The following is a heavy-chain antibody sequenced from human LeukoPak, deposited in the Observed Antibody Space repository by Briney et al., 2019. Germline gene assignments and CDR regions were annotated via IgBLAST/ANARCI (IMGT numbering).Heavy chain of an antibody. CDR1: GYTFTGYY. V-gene: IGHV1-2*02. CDR3: ARSASVVRGVIIPSSYYYYGMDV. J-gene: IGHJ6*02. CDR2: INPNSGGT. D-gene: IGHD3-10*01. Sequence: ASVKVSCKASGYTFTGYYMHWVRQAPGQGLEWMGWINPNSGGTNYAQKLQGRVTMTRDTSISTAYMELSRLRSDDTAVYYCARSASVVRGVIIPSSYYYYGMDVWGQGTTVTVSS.